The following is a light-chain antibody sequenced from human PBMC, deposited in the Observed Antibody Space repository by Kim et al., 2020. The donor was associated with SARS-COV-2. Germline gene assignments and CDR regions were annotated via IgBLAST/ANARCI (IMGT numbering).Light chain of an antibody. J-gene: IGKJ1*01. CDR1: QTISTY. V-gene: IGKV3-15*01. CDR3: QQYYTWPT. Sequence: EIVLTQSPATLSVSPGERATLSCRASQTISTYVAWYQQKPGQAPRLLIYGASTRATDIPARFSGSGSGTEFTLTISSLQSADFAVYYCQQYYTWPTFGQGTKVDIK. CDR2: GAS.